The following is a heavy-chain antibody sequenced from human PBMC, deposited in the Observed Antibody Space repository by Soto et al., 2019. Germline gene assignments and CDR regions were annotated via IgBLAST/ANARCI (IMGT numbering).Heavy chain of an antibody. CDR1: GFTFSSYW. J-gene: IGHJ2*01. V-gene: IGHV3-7*01. CDR3: ARSSSGWYPDWYFDL. Sequence: PWGSLRLSCAASGFTFSSYWMNWVRQAPGKGPEWVAKIKQDGSERYYVDSVQGRFTISRDNAKNSLYLQMNSLRAEDTAVYYCARSSSGWYPDWYFDLWGRGTLVTVSS. D-gene: IGHD6-19*01. CDR2: IKQDGSER.